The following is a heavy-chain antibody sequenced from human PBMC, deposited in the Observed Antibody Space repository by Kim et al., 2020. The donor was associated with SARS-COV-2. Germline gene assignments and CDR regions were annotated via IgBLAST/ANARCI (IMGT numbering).Heavy chain of an antibody. CDR2: IYYSGST. CDR1: GGSISSSSYY. V-gene: IGHV4-39*01. D-gene: IGHD3-10*01. CDR3: ARLGSGSYYNSRNFDY. J-gene: IGHJ4*02. Sequence: SETLSLTCTVSGGSISSSSYYWGWIRQPPGKGLEWIGSIYYSGSTYYNPSLKSRVTISVDTSKNQFSLKLSSVTAADTAVYYCARLGSGSYYNSRNFDYWGQGTLVTVSS.